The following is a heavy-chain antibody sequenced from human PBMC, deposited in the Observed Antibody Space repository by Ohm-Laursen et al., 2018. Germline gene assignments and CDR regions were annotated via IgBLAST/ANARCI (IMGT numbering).Heavy chain of an antibody. CDR2: IYWDDDK. D-gene: IGHD1-26*01. CDR3: AHSVTTGYYDVFDI. Sequence: PTQTLTLTCTFSGFSLSTTGVYVAWIRQPPGKALEWLALIYWDDDKRYSPSLKRRLSITKDTSKNQVVLTMTNMDPVDTATYYCAHSVTTGYYDVFDIWGQGTMVTVSS. V-gene: IGHV2-5*02. J-gene: IGHJ3*02. CDR1: GFSLSTTGVY.